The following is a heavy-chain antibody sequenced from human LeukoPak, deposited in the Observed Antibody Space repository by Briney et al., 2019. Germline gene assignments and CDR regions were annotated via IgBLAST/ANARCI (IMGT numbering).Heavy chain of an antibody. CDR1: GYIFTGYG. Sequence: GASVKVSCKTSGYIFTGYGISWVRQAPGQGLEWLGWNTVYNGNTHYPLKFQDRVTMTTDTSTSTAYMELRSLRSDDTAVYFCARALDHGMDVWGQGTTVTVS. CDR3: ARALDHGMDV. D-gene: IGHD3-9*01. V-gene: IGHV1-18*01. J-gene: IGHJ6*02. CDR2: NTVYNGNT.